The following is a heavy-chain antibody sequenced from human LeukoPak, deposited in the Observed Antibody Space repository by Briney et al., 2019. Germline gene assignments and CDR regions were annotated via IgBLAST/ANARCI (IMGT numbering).Heavy chain of an antibody. CDR2: IYTCGST. CDR1: GCSFSSYY. Sequence: SETLSLTCTASGCSFSSYYWSWIRQPAGKGLEWIGRIYTCGSTNYNPSLKSRVTMSVDTSKNQFSLKLSSVTAADTAVYYCARRGRLGFRAVAGTWWFGPWGQGTLVTVSS. V-gene: IGHV4-4*07. J-gene: IGHJ5*02. CDR3: ARRGRLGFRAVAGTWWFGP. D-gene: IGHD6-19*01.